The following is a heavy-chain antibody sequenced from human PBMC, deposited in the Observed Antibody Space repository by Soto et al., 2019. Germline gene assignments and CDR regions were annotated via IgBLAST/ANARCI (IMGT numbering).Heavy chain of an antibody. V-gene: IGHV1-18*01. Sequence: QVLLVQSGTEVKKPGASVNISCKGSGYSFDKNGISWVRQAPGQGLEWMGWISGDTGHTIYAQQFQGRRSVTTVTSTRTAYMELTSLTSDDTAMYYCARDKGDFTFGPWGQGSLFTVSS. D-gene: IGHD3-3*01. CDR1: GYSFDKNG. CDR2: ISGDTGHT. CDR3: ARDKGDFTFGP. J-gene: IGHJ5*02.